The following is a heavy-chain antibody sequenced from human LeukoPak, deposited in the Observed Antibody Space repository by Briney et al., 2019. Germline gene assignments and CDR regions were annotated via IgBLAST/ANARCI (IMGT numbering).Heavy chain of an antibody. D-gene: IGHD6-13*01. CDR1: GYTFTSYY. Sequence: AASVNVSCKASGYTFTSYYMHWVRQAPGQGLEWMGIINPSGGSTSCAQKFQGRVTMTRDTSTSTVYMELSSLRSEDTAVYYCARVGSSSNFDYWGQGTLVTVSS. CDR3: ARVGSSSNFDY. J-gene: IGHJ4*02. CDR2: INPSGGST. V-gene: IGHV1-46*01.